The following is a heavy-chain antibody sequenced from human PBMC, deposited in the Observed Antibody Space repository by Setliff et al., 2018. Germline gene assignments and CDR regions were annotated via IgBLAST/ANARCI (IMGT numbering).Heavy chain of an antibody. Sequence: SETLSLTCSLSGGSIGDYYWVWIRQAPGKGLEWLGHIYYTGSTTYNPSLKSRLSFSIDTTKNQFSLSLSSVTAADTAIYYCVREGYFYDGTGEVVNTDFDYWGQGILVTVS. D-gene: IGHD3-22*01. V-gene: IGHV4-59*13. J-gene: IGHJ4*02. CDR1: GGSIGDYY. CDR2: IYYTGST. CDR3: VREGYFYDGTGEVVNTDFDY.